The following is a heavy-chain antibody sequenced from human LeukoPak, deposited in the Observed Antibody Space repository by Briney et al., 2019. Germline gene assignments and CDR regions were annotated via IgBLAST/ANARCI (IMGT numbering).Heavy chain of an antibody. D-gene: IGHD3-10*01. Sequence: SETLSLTCAVSGDSIASPTWWSWVRQPPEKGLEWIGEIDHSGSTNYSPSLRSRVSISVDKSKSHFSLRLSSVTAADTAVYYCARSHSMARGVIDFYGLDVWGQGTTVAVSS. V-gene: IGHV4-4*02. CDR1: GDSIASPTW. J-gene: IGHJ6*02. CDR3: ARSHSMARGVIDFYGLDV. CDR2: IDHSGST.